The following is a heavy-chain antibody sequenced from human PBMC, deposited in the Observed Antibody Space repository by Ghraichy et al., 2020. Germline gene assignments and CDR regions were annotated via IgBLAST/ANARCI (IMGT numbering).Heavy chain of an antibody. D-gene: IGHD3-9*01. CDR1: GGTFSSYA. CDR2: IIPIFGTA. Sequence: SVKVSCKASGGTFSSYAISWVRQAPGQGLEWMGGIIPIFGTANYAQKFQGRVTITADESTSTAYMELSSLRSEDTAVYYCASGYYDILTGYYRPDYYYGMDVWGKGTTVTVSS. V-gene: IGHV1-69*13. J-gene: IGHJ6*04. CDR3: ASGYYDILTGYYRPDYYYGMDV.